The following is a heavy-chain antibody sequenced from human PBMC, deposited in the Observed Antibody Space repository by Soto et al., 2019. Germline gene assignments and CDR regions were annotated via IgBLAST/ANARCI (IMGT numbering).Heavy chain of an antibody. CDR2: ISSSSSTI. V-gene: IGHV3-48*01. D-gene: IGHD6-19*01. Sequence: GGSLRLSCAASGFTFSSYSMNWVRQAPGKGLEWVSYISSSSSTIYHADSVKGRFTISRDNAKNSLYLQMSSLRAEDTAVYYCASNLLYSSGWYPDYYYGMDVWGQGTTVTVSS. CDR3: ASNLLYSSGWYPDYYYGMDV. J-gene: IGHJ6*02. CDR1: GFTFSSYS.